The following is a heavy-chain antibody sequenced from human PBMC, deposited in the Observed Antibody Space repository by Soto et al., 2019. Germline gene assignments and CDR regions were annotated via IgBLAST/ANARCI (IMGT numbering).Heavy chain of an antibody. V-gene: IGHV5-51*01. Sequence: RESLKISCKASGYNFATYWIAWVRQMPGKGLECMGIIYPGDSNTRYSPSFQGQVTISRDDSKKTSYLQMNSLKTEDTAIYYWSTSGYGGFDYWGQGVLVTVSS. CDR3: STSGYGGFDY. J-gene: IGHJ4*02. D-gene: IGHD5-12*01. CDR1: GYNFATYW. CDR2: IYPGDSNT.